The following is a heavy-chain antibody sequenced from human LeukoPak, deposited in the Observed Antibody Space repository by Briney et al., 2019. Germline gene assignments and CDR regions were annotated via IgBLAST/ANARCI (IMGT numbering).Heavy chain of an antibody. J-gene: IGHJ6*02. D-gene: IGHD6-19*01. CDR3: ARGGISSGWYLYYYYYGMDV. CDR2: INHSGST. Sequence: PSETLSLTCTVSGGSISSGDYYWSWIRQPPGKGLEWIGEINHSGSTNYNPSLKSRVTISVDTSKNQFSLKLSSVTAADTAVYYCARGGISSGWYLYYYYYGMDVWGQGTTVTVSS. V-gene: IGHV4-39*07. CDR1: GGSISSGDYY.